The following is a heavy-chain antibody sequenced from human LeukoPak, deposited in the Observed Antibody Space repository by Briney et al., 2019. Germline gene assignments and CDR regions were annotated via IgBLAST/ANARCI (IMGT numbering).Heavy chain of an antibody. CDR2: IIPIVGTA. V-gene: IGHV1-69*05. J-gene: IGHJ4*02. CDR3: ATRIAVAGTAYYFDY. CDR1: GGTFSSYA. Sequence: SVKVSCKASGGTFSSYAISWVRQAPGQGLEWMGRIIPIVGTANYAQKFQGRVTITTDESTSTAYMELSSLRSEDTAVYYCATRIAVAGTAYYFDYWGQGTLVTVSS. D-gene: IGHD6-19*01.